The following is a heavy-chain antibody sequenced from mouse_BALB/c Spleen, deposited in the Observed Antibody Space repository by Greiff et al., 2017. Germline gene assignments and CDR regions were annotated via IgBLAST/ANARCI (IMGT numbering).Heavy chain of an antibody. CDR1: GFTFSSFG. CDR3: ARDGNSYYYAMDY. CDR2: ISSGSSTI. Sequence: EVKLQESGGGLVQPGGSRKLSCAASGFTFSSFGMHWVRQAPEKGLEWVAYISSGSSTIYYADTVKGRFTISRDNPKNTLFLQMTSLRSEDTAMYYCARDGNSYYYAMDYWGQGTSVTVSS. V-gene: IGHV5-17*02. D-gene: IGHD2-1*01. J-gene: IGHJ4*01.